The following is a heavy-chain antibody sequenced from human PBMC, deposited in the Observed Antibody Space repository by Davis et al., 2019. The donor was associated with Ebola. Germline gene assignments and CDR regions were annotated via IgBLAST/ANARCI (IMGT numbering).Heavy chain of an antibody. J-gene: IGHJ6*04. V-gene: IGHV1-46*01. D-gene: IGHD2-15*01. CDR3: AREIVVVVAATNYYYYGMDV. Sequence: ASVKVSCKASGYTFTSYYMHWVRQAPGQGLEWMGIINPSGDSTSYAQKFQGRVTMTRDTSTSTVYMELSSLRSEDTAVYYCAREIVVVVAATNYYYYGMDVWGKGTTVTVSS. CDR2: INPSGDST. CDR1: GYTFTSYY.